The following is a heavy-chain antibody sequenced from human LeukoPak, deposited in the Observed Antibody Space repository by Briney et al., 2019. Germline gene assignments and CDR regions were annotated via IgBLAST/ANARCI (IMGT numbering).Heavy chain of an antibody. J-gene: IGHJ4*02. D-gene: IGHD6-19*01. V-gene: IGHV3-30*04. CDR1: GFTFSSYA. CDR2: ISYDGSNK. Sequence: GGSLRLSCAASGFTFSSYAMHWVRQAPGKGLEWVAVISYDGSNKYYADSVKGRFTISRDNSKNTLYLQMNSLRAEDTAVYYCARPPEQWLVLGYSDYWGQGTLVTVSS. CDR3: ARPPEQWLVLGYSDY.